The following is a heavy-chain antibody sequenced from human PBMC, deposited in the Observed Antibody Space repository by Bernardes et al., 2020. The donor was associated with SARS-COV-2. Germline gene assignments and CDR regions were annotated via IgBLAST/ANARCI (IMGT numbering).Heavy chain of an antibody. V-gene: IGHV4-39*01. CDR1: GGSVSGRTYY. D-gene: IGHD3-9*01. CDR2: FYDGGST. CDR3: ARHARESYDSLTGYYSPGARYFDY. Sequence: SETLSLTCNVSGGSVSGRTYYWAWIRQPPGKGLEWLGNFYDGGSTYSNPSLKSRVTMSIDTSKNQFYLKLTSVTAADTALYYCARHARESYDSLTGYYSPGARYFDYWGQGMLVTVSS. J-gene: IGHJ4*02.